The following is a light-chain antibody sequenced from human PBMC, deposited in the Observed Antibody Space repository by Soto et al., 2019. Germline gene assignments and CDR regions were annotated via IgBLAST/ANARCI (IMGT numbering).Light chain of an antibody. CDR2: GAS. J-gene: IGKJ5*01. Sequence: EIVMTQTPATLSVSPGERATLSCRASRSVSSNLAWYQQKPGQAPRLLIYGASSRATGIPVRFSGSGSGTEFTLTISSLQSEDFAVYYCQQYNNWPLTFGQGTLPEVK. V-gene: IGKV3-15*01. CDR1: RSVSSN. CDR3: QQYNNWPLT.